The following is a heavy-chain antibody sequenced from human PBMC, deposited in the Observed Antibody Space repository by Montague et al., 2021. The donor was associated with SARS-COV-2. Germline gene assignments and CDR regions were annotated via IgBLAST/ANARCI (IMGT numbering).Heavy chain of an antibody. CDR3: VRQPGQWLPREWFWFDP. CDR1: GGSISSTSYY. Sequence: SETLSLTCTVSGGSISSTSYYWGCIRQPPGKGLEWSGSNYYSGSTYYNPSLKSRVTISVDTSKNQFSLKLSSVTAADTAVYYCVRQPGQWLPREWFWFDPWGQGTLVTVSS. J-gene: IGHJ5*02. V-gene: IGHV4-39*01. D-gene: IGHD6-19*01. CDR2: NYYSGST.